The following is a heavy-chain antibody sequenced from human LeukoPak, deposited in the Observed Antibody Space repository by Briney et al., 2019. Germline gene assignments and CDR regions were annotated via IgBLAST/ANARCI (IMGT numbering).Heavy chain of an antibody. V-gene: IGHV3-23*01. CDR1: GFTFSSYA. D-gene: IGHD4-17*01. J-gene: IGHJ4*02. CDR2: ISGSGGTT. CDR3: ARVQRGVRSPTDY. Sequence: TGGSLRLSCAASGFTFSSYAMSYVRQAPGRGLEWVSTISGSGGTTYYADSVKGRFTISRDNSKSTLCLQMNSLRAEDTAVYYCARVQRGVRSPTDYWGQGTLVTVSS.